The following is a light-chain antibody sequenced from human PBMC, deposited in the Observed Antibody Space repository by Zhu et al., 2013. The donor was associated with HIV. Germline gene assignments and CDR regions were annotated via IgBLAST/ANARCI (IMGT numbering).Light chain of an antibody. CDR2: WAS. CDR3: QQYYSAPLT. CDR1: QSVLYSSNNNNY. Sequence: DIVMTQSPDSLAVSLGERATIKCKSSQSVLYSSNNNNYLAWYQHKPRQPPKLLIYWASNRASGVPDRFSGSGSGTDFTLTISSLQAEDVAVYYCQQYYSAPLTFGGGTKVEI. V-gene: IGKV4-1*01. J-gene: IGKJ4*01.